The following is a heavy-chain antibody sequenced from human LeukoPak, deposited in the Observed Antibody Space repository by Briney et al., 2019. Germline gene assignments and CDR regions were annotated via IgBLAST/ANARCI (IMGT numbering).Heavy chain of an antibody. J-gene: IGHJ4*02. D-gene: IGHD2-15*01. CDR3: ARDVYCSGGSCSDY. CDR2: ISGSGGST. V-gene: IGHV3-23*01. CDR1: GFTFSSYA. Sequence: PGGSLRLSCAASGFTFSSYAMSWVRQAPGKGLEWVSAISGSGGSTYYADSVKGRFTISRGNSKNTLYLQMNSLRAEDTAVYYCARDVYCSGGSCSDYWGQGTLVTVSS.